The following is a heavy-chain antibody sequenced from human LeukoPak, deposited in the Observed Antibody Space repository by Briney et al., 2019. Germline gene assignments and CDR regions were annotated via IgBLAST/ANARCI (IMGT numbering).Heavy chain of an antibody. CDR3: ATETNGRHYDY. Sequence: GGSLRLSCTASGLTFSTSGFNWVRQAPGKGLEWVASIGPTGSDRYHADSIKGRFTISRDNANNFLYLQMNSLRAEDSAVYYCATETNGRHYDYWGQGTLLTVSS. CDR1: GLTFSTSG. CDR2: IGPTGSDR. V-gene: IGHV3-21*06. J-gene: IGHJ4*02. D-gene: IGHD1-14*01.